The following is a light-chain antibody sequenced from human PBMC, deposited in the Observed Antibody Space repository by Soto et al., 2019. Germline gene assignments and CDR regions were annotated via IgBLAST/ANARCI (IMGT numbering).Light chain of an antibody. V-gene: IGLV2-14*01. CDR3: SSYTSSSTYV. CDR1: SNDVGGYNY. CDR2: DVS. J-gene: IGLJ1*01. Sequence: QSVLTQPASVSGSPGQSITIYCTGTSNDVGGYNYVSWYQQHPGKAPKLMIYDVSNRPSGVSNRFSGSKSGNTASLTISGLQAEDEADYYCSSYTSSSTYVFGAGTKVTVL.